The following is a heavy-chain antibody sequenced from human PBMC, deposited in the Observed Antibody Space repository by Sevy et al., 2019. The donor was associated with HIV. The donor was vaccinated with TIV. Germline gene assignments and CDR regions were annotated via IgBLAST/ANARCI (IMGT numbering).Heavy chain of an antibody. CDR3: ARLGAYYDYVWGTYRPGSFDS. V-gene: IGHV4-39*01. D-gene: IGHD3-16*02. CDR2: IYYRGST. Sequence: SETLSLTCAVSGGSISSSTYFWGWIRQPPGKGLEWIGGIYYRGSTYSNPSLKSRVTISVDTSKNQFSLKLSSVTAAETAVYYCARLGAYYDYVWGTYRPGSFDSWGQGTLVTVSS. J-gene: IGHJ4*02. CDR1: GGSISSSTYF.